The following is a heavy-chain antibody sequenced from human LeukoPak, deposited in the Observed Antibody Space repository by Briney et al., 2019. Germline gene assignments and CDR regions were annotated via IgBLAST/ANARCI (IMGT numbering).Heavy chain of an antibody. V-gene: IGHV4-59*08. CDR3: ARQAHCTSNLCYPFDY. CDR1: GGSISSYY. Sequence: SETLSLTCTVSGGSISSYYWSWIRQPPGKGLEWIAYIYYSGSTNYNPSLKSRVTISVDTSKNQFSLKLSSVTAADTAVYYCARQAHCTSNLCYPFDYWGQGTLVTVSS. CDR2: IYYSGST. D-gene: IGHD2-8*01. J-gene: IGHJ4*02.